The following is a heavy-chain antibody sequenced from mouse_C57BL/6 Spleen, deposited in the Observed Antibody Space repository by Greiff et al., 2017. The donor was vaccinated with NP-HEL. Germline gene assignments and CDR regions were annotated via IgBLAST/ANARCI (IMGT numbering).Heavy chain of an antibody. J-gene: IGHJ1*03. CDR1: GFTFTDYY. CDR3: ARSFGSSYWYFDV. V-gene: IGHV7-3*01. Sequence: EVQGVEPGGGLVQPGGSLSLSCAASGFTFTDYYMSWVRQPPGKALEWLGFIRHKANGYTTEYSASVKGRFTISRDNSQSILYLQMNALRAEDSATYYCARSFGSSYWYFDVWGTGTTVTVSS. CDR2: IRHKANGYTT. D-gene: IGHD1-1*01.